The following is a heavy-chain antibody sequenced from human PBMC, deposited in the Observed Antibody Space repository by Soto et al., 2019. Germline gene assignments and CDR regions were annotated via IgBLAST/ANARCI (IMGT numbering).Heavy chain of an antibody. Sequence: QVQLVQSGAEVKKPGASVNVSCKASGYTFTVYYMHWVRQAPGQGLEWLGWINPKSGGTMYPQKFQRRVTITWDTSINTAYMALTRLRSDDTAVYYCARDLAKGGGSAGFDYWGQGTLVTVSS. CDR3: ARDLAKGGGSAGFDY. V-gene: IGHV1-2*02. J-gene: IGHJ4*02. CDR1: GYTFTVYY. CDR2: INPKSGGT. D-gene: IGHD1-26*01.